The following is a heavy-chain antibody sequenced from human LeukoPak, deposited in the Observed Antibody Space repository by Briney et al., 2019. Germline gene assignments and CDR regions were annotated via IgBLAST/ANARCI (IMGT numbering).Heavy chain of an antibody. Sequence: PGGSLRLSCAASGFTFSSYGMLWVRQAPGKGLEWVAVISYDGSNKYYADSVKGRFTISRDNSKNTLYLQMNSLRAEDTAVYYCAHTTTVVTPLDYWGQGTLVTVSS. CDR1: GFTFSSYG. CDR3: AHTTTVVTPLDY. CDR2: ISYDGSNK. V-gene: IGHV3-30*03. D-gene: IGHD4-23*01. J-gene: IGHJ4*02.